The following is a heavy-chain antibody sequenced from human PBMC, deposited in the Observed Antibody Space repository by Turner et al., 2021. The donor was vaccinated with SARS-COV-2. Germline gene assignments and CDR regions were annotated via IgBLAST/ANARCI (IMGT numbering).Heavy chain of an antibody. Sequence: LQLQESGPGLVQPSATLSLTCTVSGGSISSSSYYWGWIRQHPGKGLEGFGGNYYSGSTYYNPSLKSRVTISVDTSKNHFSLKLSSVTAADTALYYCARHWEVAAAAYLARFDPWGQGTLVTVSS. CDR1: GGSISSSSYY. V-gene: IGHV4-39*01. J-gene: IGHJ5*02. D-gene: IGHD6-13*01. CDR2: NYYSGST. CDR3: ARHWEVAAAAYLARFDP.